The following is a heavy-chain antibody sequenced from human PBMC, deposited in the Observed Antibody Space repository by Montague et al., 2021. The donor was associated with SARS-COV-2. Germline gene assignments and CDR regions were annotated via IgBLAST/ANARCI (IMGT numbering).Heavy chain of an antibody. CDR1: GGSMSDHY. CDR3: ARVVSVRRAVNWFDP. V-gene: IGHV4-59*11. CDR2: IYYSGGI. J-gene: IGHJ5*02. Sequence: SETLSLTCTVSGGSMSDHYWAWIRQPPGKGLEWLAYIYYSGGINSXASLKSRVSMSVDTSKNQFSLKLTSVTAADTAVYYCARVVSVRRAVNWFDPWGQGTLVTVSS. D-gene: IGHD3-10*01.